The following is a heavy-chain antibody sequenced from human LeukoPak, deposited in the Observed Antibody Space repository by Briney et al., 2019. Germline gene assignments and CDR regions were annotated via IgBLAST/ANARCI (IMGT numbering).Heavy chain of an antibody. CDR1: GYTFTSYG. Sequence: GASVKVSCKASGYTFTSYGISWVRQAPGQGLEWMGWISAYNGNTNYTQKLQGRVTMTTDTSTSTAYMELRSLRSDDTAVYYCARVGDVLRFLEWLPPYYYGMDVWGQGTTVTVSS. CDR2: ISAYNGNT. D-gene: IGHD3-3*01. CDR3: ARVGDVLRFLEWLPPYYYGMDV. J-gene: IGHJ6*02. V-gene: IGHV1-18*01.